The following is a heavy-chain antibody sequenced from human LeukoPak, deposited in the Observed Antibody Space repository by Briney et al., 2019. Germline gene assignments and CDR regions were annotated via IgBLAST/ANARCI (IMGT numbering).Heavy chain of an antibody. V-gene: IGHV3-66*01. CDR3: ARATKQQLGYWESDY. J-gene: IGHJ4*02. CDR1: GFTVSSNY. Sequence: GGSLRLSCAASGFTVSSNYMNWVRQAPGKGLEWVSVIYSGGSTYYADSVKGRFTISRDNSKNTLYLQMNSLRAEDTAVYYCARATKQQLGYWESDYWGQGTLVTVSS. D-gene: IGHD6-13*01. CDR2: IYSGGST.